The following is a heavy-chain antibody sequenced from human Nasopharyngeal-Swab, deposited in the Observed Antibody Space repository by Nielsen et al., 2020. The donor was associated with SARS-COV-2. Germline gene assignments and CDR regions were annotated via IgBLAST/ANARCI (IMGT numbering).Heavy chain of an antibody. Sequence: SLKISCAASGFTFDDYAMHWVRQAPGTGLEWVSGISWNSGSIGYADSVKGRFTISRDNAKNSLYLQMNSLRAEDTALYYCAKEALPSSYYYYYMDVWGKGTTVTVSS. CDR2: ISWNSGSI. J-gene: IGHJ6*03. CDR3: AKEALPSSYYYYYMDV. CDR1: GFTFDDYA. D-gene: IGHD2-2*01. V-gene: IGHV3-9*01.